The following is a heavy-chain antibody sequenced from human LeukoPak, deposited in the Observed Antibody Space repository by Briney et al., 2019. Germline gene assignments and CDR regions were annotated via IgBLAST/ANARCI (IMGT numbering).Heavy chain of an antibody. CDR2: ISSSSSYI. CDR3: AGRSGWHDAFDI. D-gene: IGHD5-24*01. Sequence: GGSLRLSCAASGFTFSSYSMNWVRQAPGKGLEWVSSISSSSSYIYYADSVKGRFTISRDNAKNSLYLQMNSLRAEDTAVYYCAGRSGWHDAFDIWGQGTMVTVSS. J-gene: IGHJ3*02. CDR1: GFTFSSYS. V-gene: IGHV3-21*01.